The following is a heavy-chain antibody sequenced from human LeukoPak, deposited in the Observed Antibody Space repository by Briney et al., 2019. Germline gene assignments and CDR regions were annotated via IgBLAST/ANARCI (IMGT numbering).Heavy chain of an antibody. CDR1: GDSIRSSSYY. J-gene: IGHJ5*02. V-gene: IGHV4-39*07. D-gene: IGHD6-19*01. CDR3: ARVTAVARGGWFDP. CDR2: IDYSVST. Sequence: SETLSLTCTVSGDSIRSSSYYWGWVRQPPGKGRERIQSIDYSVSTYYNSSLKIRVTISVDTSKNQFSLKLSSVTAADTAVYYCARVTAVARGGWFDPWGQGTLVAVSS.